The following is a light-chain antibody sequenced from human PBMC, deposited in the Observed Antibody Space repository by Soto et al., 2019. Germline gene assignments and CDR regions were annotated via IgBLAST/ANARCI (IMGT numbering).Light chain of an antibody. CDR1: QSVSSSY. J-gene: IGKJ1*01. CDR2: GAC. V-gene: IGKV3-20*01. Sequence: EIVLTQSPGTLSLSPGERATLSCRASQSVSSSYLAWYQQKPGQAPRLRIYGACSRATGSPDRFSGSGSGTDFTLTISGLEPEDVAVYYCQQYGSSPKTFGQGTKVDIK. CDR3: QQYGSSPKT.